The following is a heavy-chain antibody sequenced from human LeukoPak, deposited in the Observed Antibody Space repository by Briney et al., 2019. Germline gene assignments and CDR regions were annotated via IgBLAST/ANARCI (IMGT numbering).Heavy chain of an antibody. Sequence: SETLSLTCTVSGGSISSSSYYWGWIRQPPGKGLEWIGSIYYSGSTYYNPSLKSRLTISVARSKNQISLKLTSVTAADTAMYYCARSSSGWDFLDSFDPWGQGTLVTVSS. V-gene: IGHV4-39*01. D-gene: IGHD6-19*01. CDR1: GGSISSSSYY. J-gene: IGHJ5*02. CDR2: IYYSGST. CDR3: ARSSSGWDFLDSFDP.